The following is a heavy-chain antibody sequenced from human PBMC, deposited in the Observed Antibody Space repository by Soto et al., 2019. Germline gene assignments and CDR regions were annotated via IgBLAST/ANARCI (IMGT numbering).Heavy chain of an antibody. J-gene: IGHJ4*01. CDR1: GFTFSTYA. V-gene: IGHV3-23*01. CDR2: ISGSGDTT. D-gene: IGHD4-17*01. Sequence: PGGSLRLSCAASGFTFSTYAMSWVRQAQGKGLEWVSSISGSGDTTYYADSVKGRFTISRDKSKNTLFLQMNSLRVEDTALYYCAKGGTTVVTDFDYWGHGALVTVSS. CDR3: AKGGTTVVTDFDY.